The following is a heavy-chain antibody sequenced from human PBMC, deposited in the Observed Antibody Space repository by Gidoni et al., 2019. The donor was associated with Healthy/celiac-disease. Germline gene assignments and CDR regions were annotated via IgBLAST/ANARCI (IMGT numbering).Heavy chain of an antibody. CDR3: AKDSHVGCFDY. J-gene: IGHJ4*02. CDR1: GFTFSSYG. D-gene: IGHD1-26*01. V-gene: IGHV3-30*18. Sequence: QVQLVESGGGVVQPGRSLRLSCAASGFTFSSYGMHWVRQAPGKGLEWVAVISYDGSNKYYADSVKGRFTISRDNSKNTLYLQMNSLRAEDTAVYYCAKDSHVGCFDYWGQGTLVTVSS. CDR2: ISYDGSNK.